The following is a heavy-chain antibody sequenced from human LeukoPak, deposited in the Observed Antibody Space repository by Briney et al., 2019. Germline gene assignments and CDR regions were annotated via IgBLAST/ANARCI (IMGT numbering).Heavy chain of an antibody. J-gene: IGHJ3*02. CDR1: GGSFSGYY. D-gene: IGHD1-26*01. CDR2: INHSGST. V-gene: IGHV4-34*01. Sequence: SETLSLTCAVYGGSFSGYYWSWIRQPPGKGLEWIGEINHSGSTNYNPSLKSRVTISVDTSKNQFSLKLSSVTAADTAVYYCARIIVGPSLGAFDIWGQGTMVTVSS. CDR3: ARIIVGPSLGAFDI.